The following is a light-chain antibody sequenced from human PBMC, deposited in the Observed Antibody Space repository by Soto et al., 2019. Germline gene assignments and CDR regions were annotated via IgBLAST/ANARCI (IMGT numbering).Light chain of an antibody. CDR1: NSDLGAYDY. Sequence: QSALTQPASVSGSPGQSITISCTGTNSDLGAYDYVSWYQQHPGKAPRLLIYEVFNRPSGVSDRFSGSKSGTSASLAISGLQSEDEADYYCAAWDDSLNGSVFGSGTKLTVL. V-gene: IGLV2-14*01. CDR3: AAWDDSLNGSV. CDR2: EVF. J-gene: IGLJ1*01.